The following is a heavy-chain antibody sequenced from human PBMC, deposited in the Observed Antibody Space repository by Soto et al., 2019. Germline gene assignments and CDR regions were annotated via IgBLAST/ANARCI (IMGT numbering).Heavy chain of an antibody. D-gene: IGHD3-16*02. CDR3: ARRPIMITLGGVIDYYFDF. CDR2: IYNTGST. CDR1: GGSISSSNYY. J-gene: IGHJ4*02. Sequence: SETLSLTCTGSGGSISSSNYYWGWIRQPPGKGLEWIGNIYNTGSTSYNPSLRSRVTISIDTSKNQFSLKLASVNAADTAVYYCARRPIMITLGGVIDYYFDFWGQGSLVTVSS. V-gene: IGHV4-39*01.